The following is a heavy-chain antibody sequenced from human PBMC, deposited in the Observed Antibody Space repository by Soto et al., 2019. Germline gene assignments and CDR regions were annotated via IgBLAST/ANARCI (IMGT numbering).Heavy chain of an antibody. CDR1: GFTFSSYS. J-gene: IGHJ4*02. Sequence: GGSLSLSCAASGFTFSSYSMSWVRQAPGKGLEWVSAISGSGGSTYYADSVKGRFTISRDNSKNTLYLQMNSLRAEDTAVYYCAKFAYYDYIWGSYWGQGTLVTVSS. V-gene: IGHV3-23*01. CDR3: AKFAYYDYIWGSY. D-gene: IGHD3-16*01. CDR2: ISGSGGST.